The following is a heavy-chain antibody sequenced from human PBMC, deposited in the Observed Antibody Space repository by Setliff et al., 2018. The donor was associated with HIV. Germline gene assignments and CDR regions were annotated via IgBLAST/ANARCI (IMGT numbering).Heavy chain of an antibody. CDR3: ARGVRDNRGWSSYYFDY. D-gene: IGHD3-10*01. CDR1: GGSISSYY. J-gene: IGHJ4*02. V-gene: IGHV4-59*01. CDR2: IYYSGST. Sequence: PSETLSLTCTVSGGSISSYYWSWIRQPPGKGLEWIGYIYYSGSTNYNPSLKSRVTISVDTSKNQFSLRLSSVIAADTAVYYCARGVRDNRGWSSYYFDYWGQGTLVTVSS.